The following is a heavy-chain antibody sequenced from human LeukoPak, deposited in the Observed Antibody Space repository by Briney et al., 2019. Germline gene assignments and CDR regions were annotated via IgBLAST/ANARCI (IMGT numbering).Heavy chain of an antibody. D-gene: IGHD3-10*01. V-gene: IGHV3-23*01. J-gene: IGHJ3*02. CDR2: ISGSGDYT. CDR3: AKDLTYYYGLGSSTNAFDI. CDR1: GFTFSSYA. Sequence: GGSLRLXCAASGFTFSSYAMSWVRQAPGKALEWVSGISGSGDYTYYADSLKGRFTISRDNSKNTLYLQMNSLRAEDTALYYCAKDLTYYYGLGSSTNAFDIWGQGTMVTVSS.